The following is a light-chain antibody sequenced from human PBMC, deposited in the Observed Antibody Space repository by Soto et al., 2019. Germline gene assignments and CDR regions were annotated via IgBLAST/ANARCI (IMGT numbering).Light chain of an antibody. CDR3: QHYGTAPPRYI. J-gene: IGKJ2*01. Sequence: EIVMTQSPATLSVSPGERATLSCRASQSVSSNLAWYQQKPGQAPRLLIYGASTRAAGIPDRFSGSGSGTDFTLTISRLEPEDVAVYYCQHYGTAPPRYIFGQGTKLEIK. V-gene: IGKV3-20*01. CDR1: QSVSSN. CDR2: GAS.